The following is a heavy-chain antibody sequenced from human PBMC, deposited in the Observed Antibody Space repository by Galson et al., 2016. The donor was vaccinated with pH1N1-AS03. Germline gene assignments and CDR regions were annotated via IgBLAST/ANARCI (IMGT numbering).Heavy chain of an antibody. J-gene: IGHJ1*01. D-gene: IGHD4-23*01. CDR3: TQNYGANNYLGL. V-gene: IGHV3-49*04. Sequence: SLRLSCAGSGFTFGDYPMTWVSQAPGKGLEWVGFIRTDGTTEYVASVEGRFSISRDDSKAIAYLQMNSLKTGDTAVYYCTQNYGANNYLGLWGQGSLVTVSS. CDR2: IRTDGTT. CDR1: GFTFGDYP.